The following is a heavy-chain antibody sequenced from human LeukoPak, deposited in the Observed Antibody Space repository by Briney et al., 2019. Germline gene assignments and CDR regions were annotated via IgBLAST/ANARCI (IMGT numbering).Heavy chain of an antibody. J-gene: IGHJ6*02. CDR3: AILLHRGHYYYYGMDV. Sequence: PWASVKVSCKASGYTFTGYYMHWVRQAPGQGLEWMGWINPNSGGTNYAQKLQGRVTMTTDTSTSTAYMELRSLRSDDTAVYYCAILLHRGHYYYYGMDVWGQGTTVTVSS. CDR1: GYTFTGYY. D-gene: IGHD2-15*01. V-gene: IGHV1-2*02. CDR2: INPNSGGT.